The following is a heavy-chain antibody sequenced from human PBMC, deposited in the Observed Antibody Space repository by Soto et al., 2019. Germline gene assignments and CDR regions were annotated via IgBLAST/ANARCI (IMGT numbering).Heavy chain of an antibody. Sequence: QVQLVESGGGVVQPGRSLRLSCAASGFSFTSFAMHWVRQAPGKGLEWVATTSLDGSKIFYAESVEGRFTISRDTSKNTLNLQMDSLRSDDTAVYYCAKDPGGHPYGYFDYWGQGTLVTVSS. CDR1: GFSFTSFA. J-gene: IGHJ4*02. V-gene: IGHV3-30*18. CDR3: AKDPGGHPYGYFDY. CDR2: TSLDGSKI. D-gene: IGHD5-18*01.